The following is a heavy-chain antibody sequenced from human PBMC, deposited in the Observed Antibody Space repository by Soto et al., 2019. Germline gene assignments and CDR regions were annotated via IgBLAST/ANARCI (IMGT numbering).Heavy chain of an antibody. CDR2: IYATGTT. J-gene: IGHJ5*02. V-gene: IGHV4-4*07. D-gene: IGHD1-1*01. CDR3: VRDGTKTLRDWFDP. Sequence: SETLSLTCTVSGASISGYYWSWIRKSAGKGLEWIGRIYATGTTDYNPSLKSRVMMSVDTSKRQFSLRLRSVTAADTAVYYCVRDGTKTLRDWFDPWGQGMSVTVSS. CDR1: GASISGYY.